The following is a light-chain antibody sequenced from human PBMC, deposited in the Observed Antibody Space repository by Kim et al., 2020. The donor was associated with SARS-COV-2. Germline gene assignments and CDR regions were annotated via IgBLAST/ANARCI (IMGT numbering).Light chain of an antibody. CDR1: SSEVGDYNL. CDR3: DYYVTRVV. Sequence: SQGHTVSFSCTGTSSEVGDYNLVSWHQNPPGKAPIFVINHLTTRASDLSAGFSGSKSGNPATLTVYAVQEEDESDYTCDYYVTRVVLGAGTKLTVL. CDR2: HLT. J-gene: IGLJ3*02. V-gene: IGLV2-8*01.